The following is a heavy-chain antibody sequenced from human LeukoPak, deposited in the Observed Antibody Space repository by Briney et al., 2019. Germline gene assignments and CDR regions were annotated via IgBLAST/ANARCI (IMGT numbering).Heavy chain of an antibody. CDR1: GVSISSGSNY. Sequence: SQTLSLTCSVSGVSISSGSNYWGWIRQPPGKTLEWIGSIYSRGNSYYNPSLKSRVIILIDTSKNQFSLKLSSVTAADTAVYYCARVYSCSGWCYYYYYYMDVWGKGTTVTVSS. CDR2: IYSRGNS. V-gene: IGHV4-39*07. D-gene: IGHD6-19*01. J-gene: IGHJ6*03. CDR3: ARVYSCSGWCYYYYYYMDV.